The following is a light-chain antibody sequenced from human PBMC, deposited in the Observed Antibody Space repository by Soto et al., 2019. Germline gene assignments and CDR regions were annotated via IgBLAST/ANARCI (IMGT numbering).Light chain of an antibody. CDR2: LEGSGSY. CDR1: SGHSSYI. Sequence: QSVLTQSSSASASLGSSGKLTCTLSSGHSSYIIAWHQQQPGKAPRYLMKLEGSGSYNKGSGVPDRFSGASSGADRYLTISNLHFEDEADYYCETWDSNTRVFGTGTKLTVL. V-gene: IGLV4-60*02. J-gene: IGLJ1*01. CDR3: ETWDSNTRV.